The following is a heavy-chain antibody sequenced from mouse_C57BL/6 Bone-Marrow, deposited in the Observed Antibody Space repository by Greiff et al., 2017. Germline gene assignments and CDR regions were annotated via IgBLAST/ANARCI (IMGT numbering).Heavy chain of an antibody. CDR3: TRDQGTGVAHFDD. V-gene: IGHV5-9-1*02. D-gene: IGHD1-1*01. CDR2: ISSGGDYT. J-gene: IGHJ2*01. Sequence: EVKLMESGEGLVKPGGSLKLSCAASGFTFSSYAMSWVRQTPEKRLEWVAYISSGGDYTYYADTVKGRFTISRDNARNTLYLQMSSLKSEDTAMYYCTRDQGTGVAHFDDWGQGTTLTGSS. CDR1: GFTFSSYA.